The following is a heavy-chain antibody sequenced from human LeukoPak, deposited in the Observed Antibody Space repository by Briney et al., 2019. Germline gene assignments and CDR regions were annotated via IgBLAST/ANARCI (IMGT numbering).Heavy chain of an antibody. Sequence: GGSLRLSCAASGFTFSSYAMSWVRQAPGKGLEWVSAISGSGGSTYYADSVKGRFTISGDNSKNTLYLQMNSLRAEDTAVYYCAKGYYYDSSGYYGPLGDWGQGTLVTVSS. D-gene: IGHD3-22*01. V-gene: IGHV3-23*01. CDR1: GFTFSSYA. CDR3: AKGYYYDSSGYYGPLGD. J-gene: IGHJ4*02. CDR2: ISGSGGST.